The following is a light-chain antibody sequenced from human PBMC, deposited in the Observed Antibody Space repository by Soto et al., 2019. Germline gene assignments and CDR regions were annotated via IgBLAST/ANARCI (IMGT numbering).Light chain of an antibody. V-gene: IGKV3-15*01. CDR2: GAS. Sequence: EIVRTQSPASLSVSPGERATLSCRASQTVTRNLACYQQKPGQAPRLLIYGASPRATGIPARFSGSGSGTEFTLTISSLQSEDSAVYYCQQYNNWPPATFGQGTKVEIK. J-gene: IGKJ1*01. CDR3: QQYNNWPPAT. CDR1: QTVTRN.